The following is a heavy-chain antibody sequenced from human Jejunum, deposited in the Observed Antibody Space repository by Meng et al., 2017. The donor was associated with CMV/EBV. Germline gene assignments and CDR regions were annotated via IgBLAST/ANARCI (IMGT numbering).Heavy chain of an antibody. J-gene: IGHJ4*02. Sequence: EQLVEFGGGLVKPGGSLRLSCEGSGFTFSNAWMSWVRQAPGKGLEWVGRIKSKSDGGTTDYAAPVKGRFTISRDDSKNTLYLQMNNLKTEDTAVFYCTTSPRGNYWGQGTLVTVSS. CDR2: IKSKSDGGTT. V-gene: IGHV3-15*01. D-gene: IGHD3-16*01. CDR1: GFTFSNAW. CDR3: TTSPRGNY.